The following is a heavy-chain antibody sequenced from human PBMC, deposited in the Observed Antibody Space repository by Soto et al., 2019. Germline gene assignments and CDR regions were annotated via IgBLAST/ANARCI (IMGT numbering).Heavy chain of an antibody. V-gene: IGHV1-46*01. D-gene: IGHD3-10*01. J-gene: IGHJ4*02. CDR3: ARVRSSGRECDY. Sequence: QVQLVQSGAEMKRPGASVILSCKASGYIFTTYSIHWVRQTAGQGLEWMAKVDPRDGSTGYAQKCWCRVSMAWDTSTGTVSMEVSSLTSDDTATYYCARVRSSGRECDYWGQGTQVTVSS. CDR2: VDPRDGST. CDR1: GYIFTTYS.